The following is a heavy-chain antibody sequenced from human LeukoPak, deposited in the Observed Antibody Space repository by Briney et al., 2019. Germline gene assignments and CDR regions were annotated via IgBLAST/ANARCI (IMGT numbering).Heavy chain of an antibody. CDR1: RFSFSTYA. J-gene: IGHJ4*02. Sequence: GGSLRLSCAASRFSFSTYAMSWDRQAPGKGLEWVSTISSGGDSTYYADSVKGRFTISRDNSKNTLSLQMNGLRADDTAVYYCAKSHSVQYRGYFDSWGQGILVTVSS. V-gene: IGHV3-23*01. CDR2: ISSGGDST. CDR3: AKSHSVQYRGYFDS. D-gene: IGHD1-1*01.